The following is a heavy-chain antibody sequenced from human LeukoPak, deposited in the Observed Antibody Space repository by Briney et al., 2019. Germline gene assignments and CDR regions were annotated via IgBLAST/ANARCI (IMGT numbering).Heavy chain of an antibody. V-gene: IGHV3-30-3*01. J-gene: IGHJ4*02. D-gene: IGHD4-11*01. CDR3: ARDHDYSNYVFDY. Sequence: GGSLRLSCAASGFTFSSYAMHWVRQAPGKGLEWVAVISYDGSNKYYADSVKGRFTISRDNSKNTLYLQMNSLRAEDTAVCYCARDHDYSNYVFDYWGQGTLVTVSS. CDR1: GFTFSSYA. CDR2: ISYDGSNK.